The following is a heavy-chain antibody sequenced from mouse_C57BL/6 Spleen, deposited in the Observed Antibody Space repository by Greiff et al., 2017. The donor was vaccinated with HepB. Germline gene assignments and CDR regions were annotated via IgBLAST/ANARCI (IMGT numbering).Heavy chain of an antibody. CDR3: ARGSYGSSYDAY. CDR2: IYPGSGST. D-gene: IGHD1-1*01. CDR1: GYTFTSYW. J-gene: IGHJ3*01. V-gene: IGHV1-55*01. Sequence: QVQLQQPGAELVKPGASVKMSCKASGYTFTSYWITWVKQRPGQGLEWIGDIYPGSGSTNYNEKFQSKATLTVDTSSSTAYMQLSSLTSEEAAVYYCARGSYGSSYDAYWGQGTLVTVSA.